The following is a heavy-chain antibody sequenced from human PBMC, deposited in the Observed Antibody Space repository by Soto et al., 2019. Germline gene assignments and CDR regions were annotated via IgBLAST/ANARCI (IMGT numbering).Heavy chain of an antibody. J-gene: IGHJ5*02. CDR1: GIPISSYDW. V-gene: IGHV4-4*02. CDR3: ARGTLIGSSTRNWFDP. Sequence: QVHLEESGPGLVRPSGTLALICNVSGIPISSYDWWTWVRQTPGKGMEWIGEIYHNGRTNYNPSLKSRVSLSVDKSMNQFSLNLQSLTAADTAVYYCARGTLIGSSTRNWFDPWGPGTQVTVSS. CDR2: IYHNGRT. D-gene: IGHD3-10*01.